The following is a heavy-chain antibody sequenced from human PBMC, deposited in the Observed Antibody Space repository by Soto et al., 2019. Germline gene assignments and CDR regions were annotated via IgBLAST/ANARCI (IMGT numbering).Heavy chain of an antibody. CDR2: INHSGST. V-gene: IGHV4-34*01. J-gene: IGHJ6*02. CDR3: ARGRGQGEYSGQKQDYGMDV. CDR1: GGSFSGYY. Sequence: SETLSLTCAVYGGSFSGYYWSWIRQPPGKGLEWIGEINHSGSTNYNPYLKSRVTISVDTSKNQFSLKLSSVTAADTAVYYSARGRGQGEYSGQKQDYGMDVWGQGTTVTVS. D-gene: IGHD5-12*01.